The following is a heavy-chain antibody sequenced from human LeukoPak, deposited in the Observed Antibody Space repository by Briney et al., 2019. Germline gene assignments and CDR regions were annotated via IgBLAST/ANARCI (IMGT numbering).Heavy chain of an antibody. J-gene: IGHJ3*02. V-gene: IGHV4-30-4*08. D-gene: IGHD5-24*01. Sequence: SQTLSLTCTVSGGSISSGDYYWSWIRQPPGKGLEWIGYIYYSGSTYYNPSLKSRVTISVDTSKNQFSLKLSSVTAADTAVYYCARADRGYDGYNFRWAFDIWGQGTMVTVSS. CDR3: ARADRGYDGYNFRWAFDI. CDR1: GGSISSGDYY. CDR2: IYYSGST.